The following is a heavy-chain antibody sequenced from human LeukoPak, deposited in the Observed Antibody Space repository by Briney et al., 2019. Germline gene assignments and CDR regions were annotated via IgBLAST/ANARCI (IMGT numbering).Heavy chain of an antibody. J-gene: IGHJ5*02. Sequence: SETLSLTCTVSSDSISNSAYHWGWIRQPPGRGLEWIGTIYYNRGTYYNPSLKSRVTISVDTSKNQFSLKLNSVTAADTAAYYCARGVFGRFDPWGQGTLVTVSS. CDR3: ARGVFGRFDP. CDR1: SDSISNSAYH. V-gene: IGHV4-39*07. CDR2: IYYNRGT. D-gene: IGHD3-10*01.